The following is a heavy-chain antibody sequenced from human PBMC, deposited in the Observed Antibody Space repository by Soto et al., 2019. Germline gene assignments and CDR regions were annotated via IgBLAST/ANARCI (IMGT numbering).Heavy chain of an antibody. D-gene: IGHD2-2*01. J-gene: IGHJ4*02. CDR2: ISGSGGST. CDR1: GFNFSSYA. Sequence: GGSLRLSCGASGFNFSSYAMGWVRQAPGKGPEWVSVISGSGGSTYYADSVKGRFSISRDNSKNTVYLQMSNLRAEDTAVYYCAKGRCSGTTCYSPFDYWGQGTVVTVSS. CDR3: AKGRCSGTTCYSPFDY. V-gene: IGHV3-23*01.